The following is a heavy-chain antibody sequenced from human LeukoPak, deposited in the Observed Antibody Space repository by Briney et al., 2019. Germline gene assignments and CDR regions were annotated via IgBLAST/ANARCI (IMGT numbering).Heavy chain of an antibody. J-gene: IGHJ4*02. V-gene: IGHV4-34*01. CDR1: GGSFSGYY. CDR2: INHSGST. CDR3: ARTLSGSYHYYFDY. D-gene: IGHD1-26*01. Sequence: PSETLSLTCAVYGGSFSGYYWSWIRQPPGKGLEWIGEINHSGSTNYNPSLKSRVTISVDTSKNQFSLKLSSVTAADTAVYYCARTLSGSYHYYFDYWGQGTLVTVSS.